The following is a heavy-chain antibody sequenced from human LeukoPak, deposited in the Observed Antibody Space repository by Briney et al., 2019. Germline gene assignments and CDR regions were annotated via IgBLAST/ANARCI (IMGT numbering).Heavy chain of an antibody. J-gene: IGHJ5*01. Sequence: ASVKVSCKASGYTFTDYYMHWVRQAPGQGLEWMGWISLNSGGTNYAQNFQGRVTMTRDTSITTAYMELSGLRSDDTAVYYCAANIVAPGTGWFDSWGQGTPVTVSS. D-gene: IGHD6-13*01. CDR1: GYTFTDYY. CDR3: AANIVAPGTGWFDS. V-gene: IGHV1-2*02. CDR2: ISLNSGGT.